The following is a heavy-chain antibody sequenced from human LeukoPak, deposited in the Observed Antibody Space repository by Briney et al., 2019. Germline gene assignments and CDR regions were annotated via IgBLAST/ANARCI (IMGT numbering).Heavy chain of an antibody. V-gene: IGHV3-33*08. CDR2: IWYDGSNK. D-gene: IGHD3-22*01. Sequence: RPGGSLRLSCAASEFTFSNYAMNWVRQAPGKGLEWVAVIWYDGSNKYYADSVKGRFTISRDNSKNTLYLQMNSLRAEDTAVYYCARAGRGMIVTVAFDIWGQGTMVTVSS. CDR3: ARAGRGMIVTVAFDI. CDR1: EFTFSNYA. J-gene: IGHJ3*02.